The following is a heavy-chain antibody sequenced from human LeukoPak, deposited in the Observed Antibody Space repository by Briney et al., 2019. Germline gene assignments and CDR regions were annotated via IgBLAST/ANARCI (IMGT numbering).Heavy chain of an antibody. CDR1: GFTFSSYA. D-gene: IGHD6-6*01. V-gene: IGHV3-23*01. J-gene: IGHJ4*02. CDR2: ISISGENT. Sequence: GGSLRLSCGASGFTFSSYAMSWVRQAPGKGLEWVSAISISGENTYYADSVKGRFTISRDTSRNTLYLQMHSLRAEDTAVYYCARLISTSSSRFSDYWGQGTLVTVSS. CDR3: ARLISTSSSRFSDY.